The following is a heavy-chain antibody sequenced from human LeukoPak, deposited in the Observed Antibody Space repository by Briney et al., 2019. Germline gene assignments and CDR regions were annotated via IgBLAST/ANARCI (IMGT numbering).Heavy chain of an antibody. Sequence: PGRSLRLSCAASGFTFSSYGMHWVRQAPGKGLEWVGVIWYDGSNKYYADSVKGRFTISRDNSKNTLYLQTNSLRAEDTAVYCCARDNPNCTNGVCYISPQYYFDYWGQGTLVTVSS. D-gene: IGHD2-8*01. J-gene: IGHJ4*02. CDR2: IWYDGSNK. CDR1: GFTFSSYG. CDR3: ARDNPNCTNGVCYISPQYYFDY. V-gene: IGHV3-33*01.